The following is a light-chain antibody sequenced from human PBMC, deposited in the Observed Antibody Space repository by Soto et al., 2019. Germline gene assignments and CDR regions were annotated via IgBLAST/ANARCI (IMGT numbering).Light chain of an antibody. J-gene: IGKJ4*01. V-gene: IGKV1-39*01. Sequence: DIQMTQSPSSLSASVGDRVTITCRASQNIGRFLNWHQQKPGKAPELLMYGASTLESGVPARFSGSGSGTDFALTISSLQPEDFATYYCQQCYTTPLTFGGGTKVDIK. CDR2: GAS. CDR3: QQCYTTPLT. CDR1: QNIGRF.